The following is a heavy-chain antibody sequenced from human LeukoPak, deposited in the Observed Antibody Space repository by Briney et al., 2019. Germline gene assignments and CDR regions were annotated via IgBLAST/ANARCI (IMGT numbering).Heavy chain of an antibody. CDR1: ADSISSSSYY. J-gene: IGHJ6*03. CDR2: IYYSGST. D-gene: IGHD3-10*01. Sequence: PSETLSLTCSVSADSISSSSYYWGWIRQPPGKGLEWIGNIYYSGSTYYNPSLKSRVTISLDTSKNQFSLKLNSVTAADTAVYYCASVRRGFGESAKYYAYYYMGVWGKGTTVTISS. CDR3: ASVRRGFGESAKYYAYYYMGV. V-gene: IGHV4-39*01.